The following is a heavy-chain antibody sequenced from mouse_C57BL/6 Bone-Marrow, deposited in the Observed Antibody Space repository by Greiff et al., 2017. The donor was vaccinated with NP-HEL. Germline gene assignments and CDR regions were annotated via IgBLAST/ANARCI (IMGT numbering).Heavy chain of an antibody. D-gene: IGHD4-1*01. CDR1: EYEFPSYD. J-gene: IGHJ3*01. V-gene: IGHV5-2*01. Sequence: EVLLVESGGGLVQPGESLKLSCESNEYEFPSYDMPWVRQTPEKRLELVAAINSDGGSAYYPDTMERRSIITRDNTKTTLYLQLSSLRSEDTALYYCGGHDWDWVNFAYWGQGTLVTVSA. CDR2: INSDGGSA. CDR3: GGHDWDWVNFAY.